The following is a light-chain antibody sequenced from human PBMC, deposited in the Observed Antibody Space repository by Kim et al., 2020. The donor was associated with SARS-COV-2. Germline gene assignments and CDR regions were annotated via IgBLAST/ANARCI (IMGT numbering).Light chain of an antibody. Sequence: SSELTQDPAVSVALGQTVRITCQGDSLRSYYATWYQQKPGQAPILVIYGKNNRPSGIPDRFSGSSSGNTASLIITGTQAGDEADYYCNSRYSNDSVVFGG. CDR1: SLRSYY. CDR3: NSRYSNDSVV. CDR2: GKN. V-gene: IGLV3-19*01. J-gene: IGLJ2*01.